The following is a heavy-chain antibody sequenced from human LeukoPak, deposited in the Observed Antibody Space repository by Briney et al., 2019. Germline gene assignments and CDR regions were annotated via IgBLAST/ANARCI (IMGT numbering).Heavy chain of an antibody. D-gene: IGHD1-14*01. CDR1: GFTVSSNY. V-gene: IGHV3-53*01. CDR3: AAGSRNQPYYFDY. J-gene: IGHJ4*02. Sequence: PGGSLRLSCAASGFTVSSNYMSWVRQAPGKGLEWVSVIYSGGSTYYADSVKGRFTISRDNSKNTLYLPMNSLRAEDPALYYCAAGSRNQPYYFDYWGQGTLVTVSS. CDR2: IYSGGST.